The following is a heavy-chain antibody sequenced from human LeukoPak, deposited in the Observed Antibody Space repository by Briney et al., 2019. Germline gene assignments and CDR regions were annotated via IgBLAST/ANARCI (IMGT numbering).Heavy chain of an antibody. CDR1: GFTFSSYW. V-gene: IGHV3-74*01. D-gene: IGHD4-11*01. Sequence: GGSLRLSCAAAGFTFSSYWMQWVRQVPGKGLVWVSRVNPGGSSTAYADSVKGRFSISRDNARNTLYLQMNSLRDEDTAVYYCARSNQADDYWGQGTLVTVSS. CDR2: VNPGGSST. J-gene: IGHJ4*02. CDR3: ARSNQADDY.